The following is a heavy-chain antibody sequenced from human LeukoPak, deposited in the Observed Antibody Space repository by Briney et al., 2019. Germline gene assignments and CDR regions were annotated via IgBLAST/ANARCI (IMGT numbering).Heavy chain of an antibody. J-gene: IGHJ4*02. Sequence: GGYLRLNCAASGFTFSSYSMNWLPQAPGKGLEWVSSISSSSSYIYYADSVKGRFTISRDNAKNSLYLQMNSLRAEDTAVYYCAREEQWSPDFFDYWGQGTLVTVSS. V-gene: IGHV3-21*01. CDR1: GFTFSSYS. D-gene: IGHD6-19*01. CDR2: ISSSSSYI. CDR3: AREEQWSPDFFDY.